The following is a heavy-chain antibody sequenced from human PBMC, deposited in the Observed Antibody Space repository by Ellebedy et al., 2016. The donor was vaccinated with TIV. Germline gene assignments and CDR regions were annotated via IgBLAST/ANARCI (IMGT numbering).Heavy chain of an antibody. D-gene: IGHD6-19*01. Sequence: SETLSLTCTVSGGSISSSYYYWDWIRQPPGTGLEWIANIYYTGKTFYNPSLKSRVSMSLDTSKNQFSLRLSSVTAADTAVYYCAEGRSGWYYFDYWGQGTLVTVSS. J-gene: IGHJ4*02. CDR3: AEGRSGWYYFDY. V-gene: IGHV4-39*07. CDR2: IYYTGKT. CDR1: GGSISSSYYY.